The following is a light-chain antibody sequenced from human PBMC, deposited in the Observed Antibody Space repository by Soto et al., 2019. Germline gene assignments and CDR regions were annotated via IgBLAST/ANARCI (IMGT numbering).Light chain of an antibody. Sequence: DIQMTQSPSSLSASVGDSVTISCRASQGINVYLAWYQQKPGNIPKLLIFAASTLQSRAPSRFSGRGSGTDFTRTISTLQPEDVATYCCQKYDRAPFTFGPGTKVDI. CDR3: QKYDRAPFT. J-gene: IGKJ3*01. V-gene: IGKV1-27*01. CDR2: AAS. CDR1: QGINVY.